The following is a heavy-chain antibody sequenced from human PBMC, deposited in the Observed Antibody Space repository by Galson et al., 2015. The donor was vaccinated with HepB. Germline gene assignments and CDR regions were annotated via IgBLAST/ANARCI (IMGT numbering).Heavy chain of an antibody. CDR2: INPNSGGT. Sequence: SVKVSCKASGYTFTGYYMHWVRQAPGQGLEWMGWINPNSGGTNYAQKFQGWVTMTRDTSISTAYMELSRLRSDDTAVYYCARGLRGYSYGSAVPHSYYYGMDVWGQGTTVTVSS. CDR3: ARGLRGYSYGSAVPHSYYYGMDV. J-gene: IGHJ6*02. D-gene: IGHD5-18*01. V-gene: IGHV1-2*04. CDR1: GYTFTGYY.